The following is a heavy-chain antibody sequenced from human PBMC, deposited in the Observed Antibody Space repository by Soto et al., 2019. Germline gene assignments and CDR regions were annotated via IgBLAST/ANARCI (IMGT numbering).Heavy chain of an antibody. Sequence: SSETLSLTCTVSGGSISSSSYYWGWIRQPPGKGLEWIGSIYYSGSTYYNPSLKSRVTISVDTSKNQFSLKLSSVTAADTAVYSCVVSWMEYCGFGFCGSWGKGTLVTVCS. J-gene: IGHJ5*02. D-gene: IGHD2-21*01. V-gene: IGHV4-39*01. CDR3: VVSWMEYCGFGFCGS. CDR2: IYYSGST. CDR1: GGSISSSSYY.